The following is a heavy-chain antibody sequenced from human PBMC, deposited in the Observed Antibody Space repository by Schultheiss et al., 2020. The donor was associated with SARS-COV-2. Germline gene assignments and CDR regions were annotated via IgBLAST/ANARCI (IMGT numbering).Heavy chain of an antibody. CDR3: AKGAVAGDDAFDI. Sequence: GESLKISCSASGFSFNTYAMSWVRQAPGKGLEWVAAISSGGGSTYYADSVKGRFTISRDNSKNTLYLQMHILRPEDTAVYYCAKGAVAGDDAFDIWGQGTMVTVSS. V-gene: IGHV3-23*01. CDR1: GFSFNTYA. J-gene: IGHJ3*02. D-gene: IGHD6-19*01. CDR2: ISSGGGST.